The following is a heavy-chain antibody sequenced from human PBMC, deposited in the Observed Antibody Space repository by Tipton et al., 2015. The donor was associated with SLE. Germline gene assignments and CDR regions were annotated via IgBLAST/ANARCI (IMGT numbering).Heavy chain of an antibody. CDR3: AREGGFTMTYEYFQH. CDR1: GGSISSGDYY. J-gene: IGHJ1*01. CDR2: IYYSGST. Sequence: TLSLTCTVSGGSISSGDYYWTWIRPHPGKGLEWIGYIYYSGSTYYNPSLKSRVTISIDTSKNQFSLKLSSVTAADTAVYYCAREGGFTMTYEYFQHWGQGTLVTVSS. V-gene: IGHV4-31*03. D-gene: IGHD3-22*01.